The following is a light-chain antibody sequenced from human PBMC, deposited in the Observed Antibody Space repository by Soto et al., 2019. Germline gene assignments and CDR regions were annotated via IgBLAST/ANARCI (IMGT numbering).Light chain of an antibody. CDR2: GTS. V-gene: IGKV3-20*01. Sequence: VLTQSPGTLSLSPGERCTLSCSCSESVGSTYLAWYQQKPGQAPGLLIFGTSSRATGIPDRFSGSGSGTDFALTISSLEPEDFAVYYCHQYGSLPRTFGQGTKVDI. CDR1: ESVGSTY. CDR3: HQYGSLPRT. J-gene: IGKJ1*01.